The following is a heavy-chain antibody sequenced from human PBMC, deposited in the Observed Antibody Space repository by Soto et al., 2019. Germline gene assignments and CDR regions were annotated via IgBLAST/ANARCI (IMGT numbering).Heavy chain of an antibody. J-gene: IGHJ4*02. Sequence: EVQLVQSGGGLVQPGGSLRLSCVGSGFTFTDFYMNWVRQAPGKGLEWVANIRPDGSETNYVESVKGRFTTSGDNAKNSLVLKMNSPRANDTAVCYCAGWGGHDYNYWGQGILVTVSS. D-gene: IGHD4-4*01. V-gene: IGHV3-7*03. CDR2: IRPDGSET. CDR1: GFTFTDFY. CDR3: AGWGGHDYNY.